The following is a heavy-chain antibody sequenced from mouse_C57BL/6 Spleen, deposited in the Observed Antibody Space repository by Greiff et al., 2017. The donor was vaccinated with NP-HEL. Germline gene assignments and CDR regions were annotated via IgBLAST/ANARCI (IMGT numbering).Heavy chain of an antibody. V-gene: IGHV5-16*01. J-gene: IGHJ2*01. CDR1: GFTFSDYY. D-gene: IGHD2-3*01. CDR3: ARDDGYNYFDY. CDR2: INYDGSST. Sequence: EVHLVESEGGLVQPGSSMKLSSTASGFTFSDYYMAWVRQVPEKGLEWVANINYDGSSTYYLDSLKSRFIISRDNAKNILYLQMSSLKSEDTATYYCARDDGYNYFDYWGQGTTLTVSS.